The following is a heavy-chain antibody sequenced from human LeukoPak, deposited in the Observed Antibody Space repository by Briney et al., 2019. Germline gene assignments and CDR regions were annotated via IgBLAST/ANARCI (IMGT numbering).Heavy chain of an antibody. CDR3: ARRGSGGRSFDI. D-gene: IGHD2-15*01. V-gene: IGHV4-61*01. CDR1: GGFVSSGSYY. J-gene: IGHJ3*02. Sequence: SGTLSLTCTVSGGFVSSGSYYWTWIRQPPGKGLEWIGYISYSGSTNYNPSLKSRVTISVDTSKNQFSLNLSSVTAADTAVYYCARRGSGGRSFDIWGQGTMVTVSS. CDR2: ISYSGST.